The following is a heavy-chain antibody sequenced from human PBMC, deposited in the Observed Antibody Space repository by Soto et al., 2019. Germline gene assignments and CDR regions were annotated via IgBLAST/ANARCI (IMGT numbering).Heavy chain of an antibody. J-gene: IGHJ6*02. CDR1: GFTFDDYA. Sequence: GGSLGLSCAASGFTFDDYAMHWVRQAPGKGLEWVSLISWDGGSTYYADSVKGRFTISRDNSKNSLYLQMNSLRAEDTALYYCPKDIKLGYYGMDVWGPETTVTVFS. CDR3: PKDIKLGYYGMDV. V-gene: IGHV3-43D*04. CDR2: ISWDGGST. D-gene: IGHD3-10*01.